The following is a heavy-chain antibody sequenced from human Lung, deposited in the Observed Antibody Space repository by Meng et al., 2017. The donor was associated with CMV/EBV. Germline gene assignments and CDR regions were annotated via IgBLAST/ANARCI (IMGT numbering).Heavy chain of an antibody. D-gene: IGHD4-17*01. J-gene: IGHJ5*02. CDR1: GGSISSGGFY. CDR3: ARTNYGDYNWFDP. Sequence: QVTLKGSGPGLVKPSQTLSLTCTGSGGSISSGGFYWSWIRQNPGKGLEWIGYIYYSGSTYYNPSLRSRVAISIDTSKNQFSLKLTSVTATDTAVYFCARTNYGDYNWFDPWGQGTLVTVSS. CDR2: IYYSGST. V-gene: IGHV4-31*03.